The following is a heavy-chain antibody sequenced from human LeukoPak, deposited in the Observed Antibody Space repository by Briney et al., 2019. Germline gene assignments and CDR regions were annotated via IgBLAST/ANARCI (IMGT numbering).Heavy chain of an antibody. J-gene: IGHJ4*02. CDR3: AKGSVTSGWSFFDY. V-gene: IGHV3-9*01. CDR2: ISWNSRSI. D-gene: IGHD6-19*01. Sequence: PGGSLRLSCAASEFTFDEYAMHGVRQAAGKGLEWVSGISWNSRSITYADSVKGRFTISRDNAKNSLYLQMNSLGAEDTALYYCAKGSVTSGWSFFDYWGQGTLVTVSS. CDR1: EFTFDEYA.